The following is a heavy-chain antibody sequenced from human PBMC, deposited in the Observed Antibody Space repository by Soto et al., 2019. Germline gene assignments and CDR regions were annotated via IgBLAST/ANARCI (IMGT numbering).Heavy chain of an antibody. CDR2: ISGSGGST. V-gene: IGHV3-23*01. Sequence: EVQLLESGGGLVQPGGSLRLSCAASGFTFSSYAMSWFRKAPGKGLEWVSAISGSGGSTYYADSVKGRFTISRDNSKNTLYLQMNSLRAEDTAVYYCAKDLDIVVVALHDWGQGTLVTVSS. CDR1: GFTFSSYA. J-gene: IGHJ4*02. D-gene: IGHD2-15*01. CDR3: AKDLDIVVVALHD.